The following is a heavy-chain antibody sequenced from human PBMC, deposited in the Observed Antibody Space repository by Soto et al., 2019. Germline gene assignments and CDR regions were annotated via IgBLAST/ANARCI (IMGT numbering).Heavy chain of an antibody. V-gene: IGHV3-72*01. D-gene: IGHD4-17*01. CDR2: IRNRANGYST. CDR1: GLTFSDHY. J-gene: IGHJ4*02. CDR3: TGSNGDFRDFDY. Sequence: EVQLVESGGGLVQPGGSLRLSCAASGLTFSDHYMDWVRQAAGKGLEWVGRIRNRANGYSTVYAASVTGRFTISRDDSKNSVFLQMNSLKTEDTAVYYCTGSNGDFRDFDYWGQGTLVTVSS.